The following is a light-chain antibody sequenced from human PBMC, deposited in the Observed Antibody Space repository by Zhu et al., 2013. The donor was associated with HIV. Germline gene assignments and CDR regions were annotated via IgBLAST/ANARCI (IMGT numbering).Light chain of an antibody. J-gene: IGLJ3*02. CDR1: SSDVGGYNY. Sequence: QSALTQPASVSGSPGQSITISCTGTSSDVGGYNYVSWYQHHPGKAPKLMIYEVSNRPSGVSNRFSGSKSGNTASLTISGLQPEDEADYYCSSYTSSSTRVFGGGTKVTVV. V-gene: IGLV2-14*01. CDR3: SSYTSSSTRV. CDR2: EVS.